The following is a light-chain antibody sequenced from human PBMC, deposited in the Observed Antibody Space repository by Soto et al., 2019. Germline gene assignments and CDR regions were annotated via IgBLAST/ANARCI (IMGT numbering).Light chain of an antibody. CDR2: GNA. CDR3: QSYDSSLGANYV. V-gene: IGLV1-40*01. CDR1: SSNIGAGYD. Sequence: QSALTQPLSVSGAPGRRVTISCTGSSSNIGAGYDVHWYQQLPGTAPKLLIYGNANRPSGVPDRFSGSKSGTSASLAITGLQAEDEADYYCQSYDSSLGANYVFGTGTKATVL. J-gene: IGLJ1*01.